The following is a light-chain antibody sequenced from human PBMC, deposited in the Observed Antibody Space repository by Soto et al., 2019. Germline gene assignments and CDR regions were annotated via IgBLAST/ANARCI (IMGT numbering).Light chain of an antibody. CDR2: DAS. CDR3: QQYNTWPFT. V-gene: IGKV3-15*01. Sequence: ETVMTQSPATLSVSPGERPTRSCRASQSVSSDLAWYQQKPGQAPRLLIYDASTRATGIPARFSGSGSGTEFTLTISSLQSEDFAVYYCQQYNTWPFTFGPGTKVDIK. CDR1: QSVSSD. J-gene: IGKJ3*01.